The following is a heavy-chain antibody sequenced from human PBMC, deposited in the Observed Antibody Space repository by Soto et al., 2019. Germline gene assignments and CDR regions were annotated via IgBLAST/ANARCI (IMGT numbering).Heavy chain of an antibody. J-gene: IGHJ5*02. V-gene: IGHV4-59*08. CDR2: VYSSGST. CDR1: GGSISSHS. CDR3: ARRVQANSAVVQGNWLDP. Sequence: QVKLQEAGPRLVKPSETLSLTCSVSGGSISSHSWNWIRQPPGRGLEWIGHVYSSGSTNYNPSLESRVTISVDTSNNQFSLNLTSLTAGDTAVYYCARRVQANSAVVQGNWLDPWGQGTLVTLSS. D-gene: IGHD5-18*01.